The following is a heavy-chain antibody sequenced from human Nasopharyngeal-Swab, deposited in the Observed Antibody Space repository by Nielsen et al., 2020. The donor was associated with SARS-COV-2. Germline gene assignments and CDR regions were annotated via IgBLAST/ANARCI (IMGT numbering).Heavy chain of an antibody. CDR2: VNHSGST. Sequence: SETLSLTCAGSGGSFSGYYWSWIRQPPGTGLEWIGEVNHSGSTYYNPSLKSRVTILVDTSKNQCSMKLMSVTAADTAVYYCARGKNYVWGTYRYNGWFDPWGQGTLVTVSS. CDR1: GGSFSGYY. V-gene: IGHV4-34*01. J-gene: IGHJ5*02. D-gene: IGHD3-16*02. CDR3: ARGKNYVWGTYRYNGWFDP.